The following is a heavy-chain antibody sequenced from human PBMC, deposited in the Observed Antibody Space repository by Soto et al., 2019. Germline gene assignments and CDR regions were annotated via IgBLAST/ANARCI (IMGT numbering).Heavy chain of an antibody. D-gene: IGHD3-3*01. V-gene: IGHV1-8*01. CDR2: MNPNSGKT. CDR1: GYTFSNYD. CDR3: ARGGLTIFGLIIIPFNGFDP. J-gene: IGHJ5*02. Sequence: QVQLVQSGAEVKKPGASVRVSCKASGYTFSNYDINWVRQATGQGLEWMGWMNPNSGKTGTPQKFQGRGTMTRNTSRSTAYMELSSLTSEDTAVYYWARGGLTIFGLIIIPFNGFDPWGQGTLVTVSS.